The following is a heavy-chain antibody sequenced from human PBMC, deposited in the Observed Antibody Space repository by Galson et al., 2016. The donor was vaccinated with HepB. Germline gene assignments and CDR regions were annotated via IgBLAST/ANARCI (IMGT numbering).Heavy chain of an antibody. Sequence: SLRLSCAASGFTFSSYGMSWVRQAPGKGLEWVSLITGYGGSTYYADSVKGRFTISRDNSKSTLNLQMNSLRPEDSAVYYCARVMYDLRDYYHYYGMDVWGQGTTVTVSS. V-gene: IGHV3-23*01. CDR2: ITGYGGST. J-gene: IGHJ6*02. CDR1: GFTFSSYG. CDR3: ARVMYDLRDYYHYYGMDV. D-gene: IGHD3-3*01.